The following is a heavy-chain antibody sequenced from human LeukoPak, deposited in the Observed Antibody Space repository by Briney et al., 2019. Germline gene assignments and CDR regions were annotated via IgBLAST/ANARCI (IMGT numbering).Heavy chain of an antibody. CDR2: VSYDGSNK. J-gene: IGHJ6*02. Sequence: GGSLRLSCAASGFTFSSYAMHWVRQAPGKGLEWVAVVSYDGSNKYYADSVKGRFTISRDNSKSTLYLQVNSLRTEDTAVYYCAREGLAPEGYYYGLDVWGQGTTVTVSS. V-gene: IGHV3-30*04. D-gene: IGHD1-14*01. CDR1: GFTFSSYA. CDR3: AREGLAPEGYYYGLDV.